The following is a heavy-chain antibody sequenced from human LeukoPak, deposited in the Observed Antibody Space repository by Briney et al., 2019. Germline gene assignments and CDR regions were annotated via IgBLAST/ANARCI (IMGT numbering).Heavy chain of an antibody. CDR3: ARGQYCSGGSCYRAFDY. CDR2: ISYDGSNE. J-gene: IGHJ4*02. D-gene: IGHD2-15*01. Sequence: GGSLRLSCAASGFTFSSYVMHWVRQAPGKGLEWVAIISYDGSNEYYADSVKGRFTISRDNAKNTLYLQMNSLRAEDTAVYYCARGQYCSGGSCYRAFDYWGQGTLVTVSS. CDR1: GFTFSSYV. V-gene: IGHV3-30*04.